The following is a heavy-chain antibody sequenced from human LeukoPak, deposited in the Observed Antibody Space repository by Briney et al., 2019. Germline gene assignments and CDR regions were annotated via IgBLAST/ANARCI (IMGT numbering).Heavy chain of an antibody. CDR2: ISTSGTI. CDR3: ARTDGYPWFDQ. V-gene: IGHV3-48*03. J-gene: IGHJ5*02. D-gene: IGHD5-24*01. CDR1: GFTFSDYE. Sequence: PGGSLRLSCAASGFTFSDYEMNWVRQAPGKGPEWVSYISTSGTIHYTDSVKGRFTISRDNTKSSLYLQMNSLRAEDTAVYYCARTDGYPWFDQWGQGTLVTASS.